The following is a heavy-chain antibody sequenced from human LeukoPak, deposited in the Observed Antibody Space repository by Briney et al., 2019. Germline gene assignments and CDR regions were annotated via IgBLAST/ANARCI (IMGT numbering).Heavy chain of an antibody. CDR3: AGEAVRGYDC. CDR2: IKEDGSEK. J-gene: IGHJ4*02. CDR1: GFTFSSYW. D-gene: IGHD5-12*01. Sequence: PGGSLRLSCADSGFTFSSYWMSWVRQAPGKGLEWVANIKEDGSEKYYVDSVRGRFTISRDNAKKSLYLQMNSLRAEDTAVYYCAGEAVRGYDCWGQGTLVTVSS. V-gene: IGHV3-7*03.